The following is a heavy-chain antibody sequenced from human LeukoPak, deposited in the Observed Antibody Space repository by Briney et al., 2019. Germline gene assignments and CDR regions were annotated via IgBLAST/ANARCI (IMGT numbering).Heavy chain of an antibody. CDR1: GGTFSSYA. CDR2: IIPILGIA. V-gene: IGHV1-69*04. D-gene: IGHD3-22*01. J-gene: IGHJ4*02. CDR3: ARTTSSMIVVVTYFDY. Sequence: SVKVSCKASGGTFSSYAISWVRQAPGQGLEWMGRIIPILGIANYAQKFQGRVTITADKSTSTAYMELSSLRSEDTAVYYCARTTSSMIVVVTYFDYWGQGTLVTVSS.